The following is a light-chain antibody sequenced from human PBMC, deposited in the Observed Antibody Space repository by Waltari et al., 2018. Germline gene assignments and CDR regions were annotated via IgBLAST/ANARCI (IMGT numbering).Light chain of an antibody. V-gene: IGLV2-11*01. CDR2: DVS. J-gene: IGLJ3*02. CDR3: CSYAGQYTWV. Sequence: QSALTQPRSVSGSPGPSVTISCPGPSRHVCTHDYVSWYQQSPGKPPKLMIFDVSKRPSGVPDRFSGSKSDNTASLTISGLQPADEADYYCCSYAGQYTWVFGGGTKLTVL. CDR1: SRHVCTHDY.